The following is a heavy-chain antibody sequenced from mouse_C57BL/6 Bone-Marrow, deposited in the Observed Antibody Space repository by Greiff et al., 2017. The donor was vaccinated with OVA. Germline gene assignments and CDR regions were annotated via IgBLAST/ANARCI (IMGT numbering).Heavy chain of an antibody. J-gene: IGHJ3*01. CDR2: ISDGGSYT. CDR3: ARARVAY. CDR1: GFTFSSYA. V-gene: IGHV5-4*03. Sequence: EVKVEESGGGLVKPGGSLKLSCAASGFTFSSYAMSWVRQTPEKRLEWVATISDGGSYTYYPDNVKGRFTISRDNAKNNLYLQMSHLKSEDTAMYYCARARVAYWGQGTLVTVSA.